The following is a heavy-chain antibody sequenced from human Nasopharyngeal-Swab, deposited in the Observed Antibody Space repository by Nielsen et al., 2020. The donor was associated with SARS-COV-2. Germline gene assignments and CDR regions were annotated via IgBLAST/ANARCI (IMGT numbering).Heavy chain of an antibody. V-gene: IGHV3-7*01. Sequence: GESLKISCAASGFTFSSYWMSWVRQAPGKGLEWVANIKQGGSEKYYVDSVKGRFTISRDNAKNSLYLQMNSLRAEDTAVYYCARPDGYYYYYYMDVWGKGTTVTVSS. CDR1: GFTFSSYW. CDR3: ARPDGYYYYYYMDV. CDR2: IKQGGSEK. D-gene: IGHD1-14*01. J-gene: IGHJ6*03.